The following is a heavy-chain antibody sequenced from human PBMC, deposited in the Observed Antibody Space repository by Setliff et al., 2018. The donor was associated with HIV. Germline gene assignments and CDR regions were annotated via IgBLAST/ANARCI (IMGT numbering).Heavy chain of an antibody. J-gene: IGHJ4*02. CDR2: VKQDGTET. CDR1: GGSISTTNYY. D-gene: IGHD1-26*01. Sequence: ETLSLTCSVSGGSISTTNYYWGWVRQAPGKGLESVANVKQDGTETLYVDSVKGRFTISRDNANNLVYLQMNSLRVEDTAVYFCARWGSGSYERVFDYWGQGMLVTVSS. V-gene: IGHV3-7*01. CDR3: ARWGSGSYERVFDY.